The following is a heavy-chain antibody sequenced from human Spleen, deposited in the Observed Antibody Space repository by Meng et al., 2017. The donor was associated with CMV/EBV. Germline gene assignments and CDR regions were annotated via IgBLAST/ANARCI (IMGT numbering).Heavy chain of an antibody. Sequence: ASYGFILSDNRMDWIRQAPGKGLEWVARIRHKANGYRTNYAASVRGRFTVSRDDSQNSLYLQMSSLQTDDTAVYYCARDGGRYDFGDYWGQGTLVTVSS. CDR2: IRHKANGYRT. J-gene: IGHJ4*02. CDR1: GFILSDNR. V-gene: IGHV3-72*01. D-gene: IGHD1-1*01. CDR3: ARDGGRYDFGDY.